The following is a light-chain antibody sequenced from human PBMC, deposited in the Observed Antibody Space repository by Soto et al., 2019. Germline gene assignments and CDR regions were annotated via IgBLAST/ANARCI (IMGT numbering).Light chain of an antibody. CDR2: AAS. CDR1: QGIGVY. V-gene: IGKV1-27*01. Sequence: DIQMTQSPSSLSASLGDRVTIPCRASQGIGVYLAWFQQKPGKVPKLLIYAASALQSGVPSRFSGSGSGTDFTLTISSLQPEDIATYYCQKYNSAPLTFGGGTRVEIK. CDR3: QKYNSAPLT. J-gene: IGKJ4*01.